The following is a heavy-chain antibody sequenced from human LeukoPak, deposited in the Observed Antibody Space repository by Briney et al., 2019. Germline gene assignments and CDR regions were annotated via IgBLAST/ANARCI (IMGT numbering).Heavy chain of an antibody. J-gene: IGHJ6*02. CDR3: AMGPRLRSYYYYGMDV. V-gene: IGHV4-34*01. CDR1: GGSFSGYF. D-gene: IGHD3-3*01. CDR2: INHSGST. Sequence: SETLSLTCAVYGGSFSGYFWSWIRQPPGKGLEWIGEINHSGSTNYNPSLKSRVTISVDTSKNQFSLKLSSVTAADTAVYYCAMGPRLRSYYYYGMDVWGQGTTVTVSS.